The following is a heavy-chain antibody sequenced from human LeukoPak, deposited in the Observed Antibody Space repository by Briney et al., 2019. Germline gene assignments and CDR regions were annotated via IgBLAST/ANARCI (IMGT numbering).Heavy chain of an antibody. Sequence: ASVKVSCKASGYTFTGYYMYWVRQAPGQGLEWMGWINPNSGGTNYAQKFQGRLTLTRDTSISTAYMDLSGLRSDDTAVYYCARGHISQPSFDYWGQGTLVTVSS. CDR1: GYTFTGYY. D-gene: IGHD2-21*01. CDR3: ARGHISQPSFDY. CDR2: INPNSGGT. V-gene: IGHV1-2*02. J-gene: IGHJ4*02.